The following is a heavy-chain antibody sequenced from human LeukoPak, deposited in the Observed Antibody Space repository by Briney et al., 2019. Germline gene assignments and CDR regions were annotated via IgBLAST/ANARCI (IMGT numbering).Heavy chain of an antibody. Sequence: PSETLSLTCTVSGGSISSYYWSWIRQPPGKGLEWIGYIYYSGSTNYNPSLKSRVTISVDTSKNQFSLKLSSVTAADTAVYYCARDKGRDGYNYVGSYYYGLDVWGQGTTVTVSS. CDR1: GGSISSYY. CDR2: IYYSGST. J-gene: IGHJ6*02. V-gene: IGHV4-59*12. D-gene: IGHD5-24*01. CDR3: ARDKGRDGYNYVGSYYYGLDV.